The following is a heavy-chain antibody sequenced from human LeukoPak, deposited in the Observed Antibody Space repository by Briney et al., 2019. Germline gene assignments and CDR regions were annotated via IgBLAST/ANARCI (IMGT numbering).Heavy chain of an antibody. D-gene: IGHD2-21*01. J-gene: IGHJ6*02. V-gene: IGHV3-21*01. Sequence: PVGSLRLSCAASGFTFSSYSMNWVRQAPGKGLEWVSSISSSSSYIYYADSVKGRFTISRDNAKNSLYLQMNSLRAEDTAVYYCARGLPGERGYYYGMDVWGQGTTVTVSS. CDR1: GFTFSSYS. CDR3: ARGLPGERGYYYGMDV. CDR2: ISSSSSYI.